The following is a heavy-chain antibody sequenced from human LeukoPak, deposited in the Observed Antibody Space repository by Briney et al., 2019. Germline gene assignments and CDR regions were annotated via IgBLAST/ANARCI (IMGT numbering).Heavy chain of an antibody. Sequence: PSETLSLTCTVSGGSISSSSYYWGWIRQPPGKGLEWIGSIYYSGSTYYNPSLKSRVTISVDTSKNQFSLKLSSVTAADTAVYYCARLSSGYYWNWGQGTLVIVSS. CDR3: ARLSSGYYWN. V-gene: IGHV4-39*01. J-gene: IGHJ4*02. D-gene: IGHD3-22*01. CDR1: GGSISSSSYY. CDR2: IYYSGST.